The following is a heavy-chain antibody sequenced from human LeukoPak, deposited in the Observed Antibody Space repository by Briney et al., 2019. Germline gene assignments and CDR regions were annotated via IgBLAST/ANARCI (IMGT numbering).Heavy chain of an antibody. J-gene: IGHJ4*02. Sequence: PGGSLRLSCAASGCTVSGNSLSWVRQAPGKGLEWVSIIYSGDSTFYADSVKGRFSISRDSSKNALYLQMKSLRAADTAVYYCARYYGDYGGALKYWGQGTLVTVSS. D-gene: IGHD4-17*01. V-gene: IGHV3-53*01. CDR2: IYSGDST. CDR1: GCTVSGNS. CDR3: ARYYGDYGGALKY.